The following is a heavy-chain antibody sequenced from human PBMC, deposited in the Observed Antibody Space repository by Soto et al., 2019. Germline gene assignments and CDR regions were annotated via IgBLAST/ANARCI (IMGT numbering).Heavy chain of an antibody. CDR2: IYYSGST. J-gene: IGHJ6*02. V-gene: IGHV4-39*01. CDR1: GGSISSSSYY. Sequence: PSETLSLTCTVSGGSISSSSYYWGWIRQPPGKGLEWIGSIYYSGSTYYNPSLKSRVTISVDTSKNQFSLKLSSVTAADTAVYYCARLWGYSSSDDEYGMDVWGQGTTVTVSS. D-gene: IGHD6-6*01. CDR3: ARLWGYSSSDDEYGMDV.